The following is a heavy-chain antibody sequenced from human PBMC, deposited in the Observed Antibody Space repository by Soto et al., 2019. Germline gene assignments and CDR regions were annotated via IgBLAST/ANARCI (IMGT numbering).Heavy chain of an antibody. CDR3: ARAGAFYGTSGYPWSTFDI. V-gene: IGHV1-18*01. CDR1: GYTLTRYG. CDR2: ISASNGNT. Sequence: QVHLVQSGAEVKKPGASVKVSCKASGYTLTRYGISWVRQAPGQGLQWMGWISASNGNTDYADKFQGRVTMTTHTSTSTAHMEVRSLRSDDTAVYYCARAGAFYGTSGYPWSTFDIWGQGTMVTVSS. J-gene: IGHJ3*02. D-gene: IGHD3-22*01.